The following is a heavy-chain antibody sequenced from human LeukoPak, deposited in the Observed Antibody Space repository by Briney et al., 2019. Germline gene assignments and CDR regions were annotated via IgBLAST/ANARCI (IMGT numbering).Heavy chain of an antibody. V-gene: IGHV3-30-3*01. Sequence: PGGSLRLSCAASGFTFSSYAMHWVRQAPGKGLEWVAVISYDGSNKYYADSVKGRFTISRDNSKNTLYLQMNSLRAEDTAVYYCARASLPYCSSTSCYGRFDPWGQGTLVTVSS. CDR3: ARASLPYCSSTSCYGRFDP. D-gene: IGHD2-2*01. CDR1: GFTFSSYA. CDR2: ISYDGSNK. J-gene: IGHJ5*02.